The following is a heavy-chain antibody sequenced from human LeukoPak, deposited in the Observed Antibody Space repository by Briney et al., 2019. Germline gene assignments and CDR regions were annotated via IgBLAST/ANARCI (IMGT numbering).Heavy chain of an antibody. CDR1: GFTFSNYW. CDR3: AKLLNDYGDYYFDY. V-gene: IGHV3-23*01. CDR2: IRGSSGST. D-gene: IGHD4-17*01. J-gene: IGHJ4*02. Sequence: GGSLRLSCVASGFTFSNYWMSWVRQAPGKGLEWVSAIRGSSGSTYYADSVKGRFTISRDNSKNTLYLQMNNLRAEDTAVYYCAKLLNDYGDYYFDYWGQGTLVTVSS.